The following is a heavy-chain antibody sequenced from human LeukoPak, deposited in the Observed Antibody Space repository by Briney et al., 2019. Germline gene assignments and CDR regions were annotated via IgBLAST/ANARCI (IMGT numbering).Heavy chain of an antibody. V-gene: IGHV4-4*02. Sequence: PSETLSLTCAVSGDSISSKNWWNWVRQPPGKGLEWIEEIYHGGNTNYNPSLKSRVTISVDKSKNQFSLILSSVTAADTAVYYCARDREYSKSWSFGYWGQGTLVTVSS. CDR1: GDSISSKNW. J-gene: IGHJ4*02. CDR3: ARDREYSKSWSFGY. CDR2: IYHGGNT. D-gene: IGHD6-13*01.